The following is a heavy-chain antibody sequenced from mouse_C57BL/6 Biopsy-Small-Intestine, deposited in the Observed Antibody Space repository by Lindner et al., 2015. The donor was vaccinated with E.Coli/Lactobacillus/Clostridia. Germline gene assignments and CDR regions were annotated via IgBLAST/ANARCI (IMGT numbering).Heavy chain of an antibody. CDR3: ARWGYPVYYYAIDY. V-gene: IGHV1-80*01. CDR1: GYAFSSYW. Sequence: VQLQESGAELVKPGASVKISCKASGYAFSSYWMNWVKQRPGKGLEWIGQIYPGDGDTNYNGKFKGKATLTADKSSSTAYMQLSSLTSEDSAVYFCARWGYPVYYYAIDYWGQGTSVTVSS. CDR2: IYPGDGDT. D-gene: IGHD2-2*01. J-gene: IGHJ4*01.